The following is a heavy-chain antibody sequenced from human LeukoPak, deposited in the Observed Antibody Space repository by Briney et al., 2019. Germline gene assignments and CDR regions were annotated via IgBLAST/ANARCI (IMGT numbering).Heavy chain of an antibody. D-gene: IGHD2-2*01. CDR1: GFTFSSYE. CDR2: ISGSGTTI. J-gene: IGHJ5*02. Sequence: GRSLRLSCAASGFTFSSYEMSWVRQDPGKGLEWISHISGSGTTIYYGDSVKGRFTISRDNAKNSLYLQMNSLRAEDTAIYYCAREGSSSCYDSCNWFDPWGQGTLVTVSS. CDR3: AREGSSSCYDSCNWFDP. V-gene: IGHV3-48*03.